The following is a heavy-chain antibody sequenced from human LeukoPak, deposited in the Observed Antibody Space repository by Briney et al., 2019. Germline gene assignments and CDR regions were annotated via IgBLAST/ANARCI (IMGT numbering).Heavy chain of an antibody. CDR2: INPSGGST. J-gene: IGHJ4*02. CDR1: GFTFTRYY. Sequence: ASVKAACKASGFTFTRYYIHWLRQAPGQGLEWVGIINPSGGSTSYAQKFQGRVTMTRDTSTSTVYMELSSLRSEDTAVYYCASPGSSGEKYYFDYWGQGTLVTVSS. D-gene: IGHD3-22*01. CDR3: ASPGSSGEKYYFDY. V-gene: IGHV1-46*01.